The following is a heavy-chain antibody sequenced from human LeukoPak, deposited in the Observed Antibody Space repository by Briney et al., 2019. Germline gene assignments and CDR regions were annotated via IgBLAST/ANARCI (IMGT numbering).Heavy chain of an antibody. CDR1: GYTFTSYG. D-gene: IGHD3-9*01. J-gene: IGHJ5*02. V-gene: IGHV1-18*04. Sequence: ASVKVSCKASGYTFTSYGTSWVRQAPGQGLEWMGWISAYNGNTNYAQKLQGRVTMTTDTSTSTAYMELRSLRSDDTAVYYCARDVLRYFDWLNNWFDPWGQGTLVTVSS. CDR3: ARDVLRYFDWLNNWFDP. CDR2: ISAYNGNT.